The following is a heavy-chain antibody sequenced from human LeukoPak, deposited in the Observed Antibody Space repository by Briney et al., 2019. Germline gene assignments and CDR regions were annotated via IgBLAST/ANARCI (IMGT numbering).Heavy chain of an antibody. V-gene: IGHV4-59*10. D-gene: IGHD3-22*01. CDR1: GGSFSGYY. Sequence: SETLSLTCAVYGGSFSGYYWSWIRQPAGKGLEWIGRISSSGSTNYNPSLKSRVTISVDTSKNQFSLKLSSVTAADTAVYYCARRRVRRITMIVVVTSYFDYWGQGTLVTVSS. CDR2: ISSSGST. J-gene: IGHJ4*02. CDR3: ARRRVRRITMIVVVTSYFDY.